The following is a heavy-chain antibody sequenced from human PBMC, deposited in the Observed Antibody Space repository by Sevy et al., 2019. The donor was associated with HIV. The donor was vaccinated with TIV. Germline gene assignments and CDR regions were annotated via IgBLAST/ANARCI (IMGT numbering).Heavy chain of an antibody. CDR1: GYTFTSYG. CDR3: AGASATGTTMDFDY. J-gene: IGHJ4*02. Sequence: ASVKISCKASGYTFTSYGISWVRQAPGQGLEWMGWISAYNGNTNYAQKLQGRVTMTTDTSTSTAYMELRSLRSDDTAVYYCAGASATGTTMDFDYWGQGTLVTVSS. D-gene: IGHD1-1*01. CDR2: ISAYNGNT. V-gene: IGHV1-18*01.